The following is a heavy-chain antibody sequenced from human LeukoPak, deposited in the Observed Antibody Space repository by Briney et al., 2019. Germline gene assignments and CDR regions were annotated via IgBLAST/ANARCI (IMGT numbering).Heavy chain of an antibody. J-gene: IGHJ4*02. D-gene: IGHD3-22*01. V-gene: IGHV3-23*01. CDR2: ISDNGGST. CDR1: GFIFSSSG. Sequence: GGTLRLSCAASGFIFSSSGMSWVSQAPGKGLEWVSTISDNGGSTYYPDSVKGRFTISRDNSKNTLYLQMNSLRAEDTAVYYCAKGAYYDLWGQGTLVTVSS. CDR3: AKGAYYDL.